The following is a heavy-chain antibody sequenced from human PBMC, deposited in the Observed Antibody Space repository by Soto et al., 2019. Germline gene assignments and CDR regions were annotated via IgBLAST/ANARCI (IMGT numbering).Heavy chain of an antibody. J-gene: IGHJ4*02. CDR1: GFTFWGYS. Sequence: PGGGLRLSCSPSGFTFWGYSMSWFPPGPGKGLEWVGVIRSKAYGGTTEYAASVKGRFTISRDDSKSIAYLQMNSLKTEDTAVYYCTREFGYSGYDFPPDYWGQGTLVTVSS. CDR2: IRSKAYGGTT. V-gene: IGHV3-49*03. CDR3: TREFGYSGYDFPPDY. D-gene: IGHD5-12*01.